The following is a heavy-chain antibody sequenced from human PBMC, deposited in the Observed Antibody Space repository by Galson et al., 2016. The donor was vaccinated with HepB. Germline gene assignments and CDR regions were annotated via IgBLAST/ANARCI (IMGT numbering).Heavy chain of an antibody. J-gene: IGHJ4*02. D-gene: IGHD5-24*01. Sequence: SLRLSCAASGFTSSSYAMSWVRQAPGKGLEWVSIISGSGGSTYYADSVKGRFTISRDNSKNTLYLQMNSLRAEDTAVYYCVKGASMGWLQLQASYFDYWGQGTLVTVSS. CDR2: ISGSGGST. V-gene: IGHV3-23*01. CDR1: GFTSSSYA. CDR3: VKGASMGWLQLQASYFDY.